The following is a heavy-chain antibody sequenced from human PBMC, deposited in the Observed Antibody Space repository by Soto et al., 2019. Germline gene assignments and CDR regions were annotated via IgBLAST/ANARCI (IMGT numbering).Heavy chain of an antibody. CDR1: GFTFDDYA. J-gene: IGHJ4*02. CDR3: AKYDY. V-gene: IGHV3-9*01. Sequence: EVQLVESGGGLVQPGRSLRLSCAASGFTFDDYAMHWVRQAPGKGLEWVSGITWNSGSIGYADSVKGRFTISRDNAKNSLYLQMNSLRAEDTALYYCAKYDYWGQGTLVNVSS. CDR2: ITWNSGSI.